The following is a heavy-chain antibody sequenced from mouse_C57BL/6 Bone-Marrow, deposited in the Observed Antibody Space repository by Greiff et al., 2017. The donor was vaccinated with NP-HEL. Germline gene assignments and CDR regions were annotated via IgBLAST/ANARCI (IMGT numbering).Heavy chain of an antibody. CDR3: TRDNWAFYAMDY. Sequence: EVNLVESGEGLVKPGGSLKLSCAASGFTFSSYAMSWVRQTPEKRLEWVAYISSGGDYIYYADTVKGRFTISRDNARNTLYLQMSSLKSEDTAMYYCTRDNWAFYAMDYWGQGTSVTVSS. V-gene: IGHV5-9-1*02. J-gene: IGHJ4*01. D-gene: IGHD4-1*01. CDR1: GFTFSSYA. CDR2: ISSGGDYI.